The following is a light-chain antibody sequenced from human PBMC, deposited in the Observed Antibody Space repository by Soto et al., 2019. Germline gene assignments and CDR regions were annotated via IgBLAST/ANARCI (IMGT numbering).Light chain of an antibody. J-gene: IGKJ3*01. CDR1: QGIRND. V-gene: IGKV1-6*01. CDR3: LQKYFYPLT. Sequence: AIQLTQSPSYMFDTVGDRVTITSRASQGIRNDLDWFQQKPGKAPKLLIYAASNLQSGVPARFSGSGSGTDFTLTISSLQPEDFATYYCLQKYFYPLTFGPGTKVDI. CDR2: AAS.